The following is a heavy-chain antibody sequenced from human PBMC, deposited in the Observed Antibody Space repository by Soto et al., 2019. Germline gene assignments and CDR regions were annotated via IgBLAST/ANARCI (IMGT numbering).Heavy chain of an antibody. Sequence: PGGSLRLSCPASGLTFSTYGMIWVRQAPGKGLEWVSANSGDGGRRFYADSVKGRFTISRDNSKNTLYLQMNSLRAEDTAVYYCASAPYANYYYYMAVWGKGTTVTVSS. CDR2: NSGDGGRR. D-gene: IGHD2-8*01. J-gene: IGHJ6*03. CDR3: ASAPYANYYYYMAV. V-gene: IGHV3-23*01. CDR1: GLTFSTYG.